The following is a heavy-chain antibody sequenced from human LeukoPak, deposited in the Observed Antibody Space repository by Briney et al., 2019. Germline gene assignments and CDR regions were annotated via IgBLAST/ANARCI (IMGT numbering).Heavy chain of an antibody. V-gene: IGHV4-34*01. Sequence: SETLSLTCAVYGGSFSGYYWSWIRQPPGKGLEWIGEINHSGGTNYNPSLKSRVTISVDTSKNRFSLKLSSVTAADTAVYYCARSPYYDILTGYPAGYFDYWGQGTLVTVSS. J-gene: IGHJ4*02. CDR1: GGSFSGYY. D-gene: IGHD3-9*01. CDR2: INHSGGT. CDR3: ARSPYYDILTGYPAGYFDY.